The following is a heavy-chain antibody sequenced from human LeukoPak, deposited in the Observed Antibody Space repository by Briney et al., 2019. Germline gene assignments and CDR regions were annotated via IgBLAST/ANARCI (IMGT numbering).Heavy chain of an antibody. J-gene: IGHJ6*03. CDR2: IYPSGTT. CDR1: GVSISSFY. V-gene: IGHV4-4*07. CDR3: ARDSPRDNIVYNYYMDV. Sequence: PFGTLCLSCAASGVSISSFYRSWVRHAPRKGPGWIWRIYPSGTTNYTRSLRSRVTMSVDKSKNQFSLNLSSVTAADTAIYYCARDSPRDNIVYNYYMDVWGKGTTIPLSS. D-gene: IGHD3-16*02.